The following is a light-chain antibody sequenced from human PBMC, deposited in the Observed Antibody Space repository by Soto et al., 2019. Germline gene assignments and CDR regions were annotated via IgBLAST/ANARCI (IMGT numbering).Light chain of an antibody. J-gene: IGKJ3*01. CDR3: QQSYSGFT. CDR1: QSISSY. Sequence: DIQMTQSPSSLSASVGDRVTITCRASQSISSYLNWYQQKPGKAPKLLFYAASSLQSGVPSRFSGSGSGTDFTLTISSLQPEDFATYYGQQSYSGFTFGPGTKVDIK. V-gene: IGKV1-39*01. CDR2: AAS.